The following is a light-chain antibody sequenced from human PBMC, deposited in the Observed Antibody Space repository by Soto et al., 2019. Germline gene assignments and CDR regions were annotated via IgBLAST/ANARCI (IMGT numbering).Light chain of an antibody. CDR3: QQFGTSPYT. CDR2: GTS. J-gene: IGKJ2*01. V-gene: IGKV3-20*01. CDR1: QSVSNNF. Sequence: IVLTQSPGTLSLSPGERATLSCRASQSVSNNFLAWYQYKPGQAPRLVIYGTSSRFTGITDRFSGSGSGTDFTLTIRRLEPADSAVYYCQQFGTSPYTFGQGTKLEIK.